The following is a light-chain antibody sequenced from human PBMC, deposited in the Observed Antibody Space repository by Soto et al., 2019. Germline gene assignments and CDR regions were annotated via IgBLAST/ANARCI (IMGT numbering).Light chain of an antibody. Sequence: AACRGGVEIRDCPFSQREIYSSNNKNYLAWYQQKPGQPPKLIMYWASTRESGVPDRFSGSGCGTDFTFTIGSVKAEDLPVYSGKLSYSTTLPFGGGTKVDIK. CDR2: WAS. V-gene: IGKV4-1*01. J-gene: IGKJ4*01. CDR1: QREIYSSNNKNY. CDR3: KLSYSTTLP.